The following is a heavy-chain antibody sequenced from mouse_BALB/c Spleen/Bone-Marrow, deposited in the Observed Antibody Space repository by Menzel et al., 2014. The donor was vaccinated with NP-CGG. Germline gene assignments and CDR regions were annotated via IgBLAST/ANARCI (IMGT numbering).Heavy chain of an antibody. CDR1: GFTFSSYG. CDR3: ARVNYGNYVDYFDY. J-gene: IGHJ2*01. D-gene: IGHD2-1*01. CDR2: INSNGGST. V-gene: IGHV5-6-3*01. Sequence: EVKLVESGGGLVQPGGSLKLSCAASGFTFSSYGMSWVRQTPDKRLELVASINSNGGSTYYPDSVKGRFTISRDNAKNALSLQMSCLKSEDTAMYYCARVNYGNYVDYFDYWGQGTTLTGS.